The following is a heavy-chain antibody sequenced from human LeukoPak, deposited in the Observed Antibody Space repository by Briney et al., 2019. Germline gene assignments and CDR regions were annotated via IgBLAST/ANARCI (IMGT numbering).Heavy chain of an antibody. Sequence: GWSLTLSRLASGFTFSSYALRWVGQAPPKGLEWVSAISGNGGSTYYPHSVKGRFTISRDNSKNTLSLQTNSLSADDPAVYYFSKDDSSDSSGYYFQNFDYWGQGTMVTVSS. CDR2: ISGNGGST. CDR1: GFTFSSYA. J-gene: IGHJ4*02. CDR3: SKDDSSDSSGYYFQNFDY. V-gene: IGHV3-23*01. D-gene: IGHD3-22*01.